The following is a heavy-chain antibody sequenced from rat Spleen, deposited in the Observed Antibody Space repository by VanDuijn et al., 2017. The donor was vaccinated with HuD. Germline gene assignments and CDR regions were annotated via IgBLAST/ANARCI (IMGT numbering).Heavy chain of an antibody. Sequence: EVQVLESGGGLVQPGNSLKLSCATSGFTFSTAWMYWYRQFPEKRLEWVARIKAKSNNYATDYTESVKGRFTISRDDSKSSIYLQMNNLKEEDTAIYYCILTTGIGWFAYWGQGTLVTVSS. V-gene: IGHV6-6*01. CDR2: IKAKSNNYAT. J-gene: IGHJ3*01. D-gene: IGHD1-9*01. CDR3: ILTTGIGWFAY. CDR1: GFTFSTAW.